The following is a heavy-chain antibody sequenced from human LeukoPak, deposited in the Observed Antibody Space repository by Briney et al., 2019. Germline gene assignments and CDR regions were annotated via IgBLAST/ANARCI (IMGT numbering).Heavy chain of an antibody. CDR1: GGSFGDFY. CDR3: ASLVRGLHRYYYGSGSYYNNWFDP. V-gene: IGHV4-34*01. Sequence: PSETLSLTCAVYGGSFGDFYRSWIRQPPGKGLEWIGEVNHSGSTNYNPSLKSRVTISVDTSKNQFSLKLSSVTAADTAVYYCASLVRGLHRYYYGSGSYYNNWFDPWGQGTLVTVSS. CDR2: VNHSGST. J-gene: IGHJ5*02. D-gene: IGHD3-10*01.